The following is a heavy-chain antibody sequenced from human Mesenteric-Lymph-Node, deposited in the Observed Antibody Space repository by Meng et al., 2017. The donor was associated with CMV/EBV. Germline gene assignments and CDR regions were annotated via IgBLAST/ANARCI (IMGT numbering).Heavy chain of an antibody. CDR2: ISWISDSL. V-gene: IGHV3-9*01. D-gene: IGHD2-2*01. CDR3: AKDYSRTSVFSGLDV. J-gene: IGHJ6*02. CDR1: GFSLDDYD. Sequence: SRKISWAASGFSLDDYDMYWVRQAPGKGLEWVSAISWISDSLGYADSVKGRFTISRDNAKNSLYLQMNSLRVEDTALYYCAKDYSRTSVFSGLDVWGQGTTVTVSS.